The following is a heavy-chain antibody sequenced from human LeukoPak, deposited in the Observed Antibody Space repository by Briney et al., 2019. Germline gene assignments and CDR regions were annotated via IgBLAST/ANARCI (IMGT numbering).Heavy chain of an antibody. Sequence: SETLSLTCAVYGGSFSGYYWSWIRQPPGKGLEWIGEINHSGSTNYNPSLKSRVTISVDTSKNQFSLKLSSVTAADTAVYYCAGVITMVRGASGAFDIWGQGTMVTVSS. CDR2: INHSGST. CDR1: GGSFSGYY. D-gene: IGHD3-10*01. V-gene: IGHV4-34*01. CDR3: AGVITMVRGASGAFDI. J-gene: IGHJ3*02.